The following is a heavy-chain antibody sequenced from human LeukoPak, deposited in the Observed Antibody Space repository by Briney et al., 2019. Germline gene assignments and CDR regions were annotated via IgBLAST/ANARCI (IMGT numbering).Heavy chain of an antibody. CDR1: GGTFSSYA. CDR3: ARGHELLFEPFDL. Sequence: SVKVSCKTSGGTFSSYAVSWVRQAPGQGLEWMGGIIPIFTTPNYAQKFQGRLTITADESTTTAYMELSSLRSEDTAVYYCARGHELLFEPFDLWGQGTLVTVSS. CDR2: IIPIFTTP. J-gene: IGHJ5*02. V-gene: IGHV1-69*13. D-gene: IGHD2-15*01.